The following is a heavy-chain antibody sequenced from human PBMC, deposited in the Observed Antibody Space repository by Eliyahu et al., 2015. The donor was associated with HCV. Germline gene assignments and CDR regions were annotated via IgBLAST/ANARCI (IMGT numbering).Heavy chain of an antibody. V-gene: IGHV3-9*01. D-gene: IGHD1-26*01. CDR3: AKGALSGSYLSPFDY. J-gene: IGHJ4*02. Sequence: EVQLVESGGGLVQPGRSLRLSCAASGFTFXDYAMXWVRQAPGKGLGWXSGIGWNSGSIGYADSVKGRFTISRDNAKNSLYLQMNSLRAEDTALYYCAKGALSGSYLSPFDYWGQGTLVTVSS. CDR2: IGWNSGSI. CDR1: GFTFXDYA.